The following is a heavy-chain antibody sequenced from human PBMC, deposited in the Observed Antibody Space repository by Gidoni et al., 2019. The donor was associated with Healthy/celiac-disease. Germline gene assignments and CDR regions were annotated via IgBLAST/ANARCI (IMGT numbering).Heavy chain of an antibody. V-gene: IGHV4-4*02. J-gene: IGHJ4*02. CDR1: GGSISSSNW. CDR3: ARHPPAVVRGVSPFDY. CDR2: IYHSGST. D-gene: IGHD3-10*01. Sequence: LSLTCAVSGGSISSSNWWSWVRQPPGKGLEWIGEIYHSGSTNYNPSLKSRVTISVDKSKNQFSLKLSSVTAADTAVYYCARHPPAVVRGVSPFDYWGQGTLVTVSS.